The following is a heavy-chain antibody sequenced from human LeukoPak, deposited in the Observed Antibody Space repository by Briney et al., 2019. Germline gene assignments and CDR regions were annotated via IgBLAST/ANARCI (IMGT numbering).Heavy chain of an antibody. D-gene: IGHD1-1*01. Sequence: ASVKVSCKASGYTFTGYYMHWVRQAPGQGLEWMGWINPNSGGTNYAQKFQGRVTMTRDTSISTAYLQWSSLKASDTAMYYCARRTDKGEGNAFDIWGQGTMVTVSS. CDR2: INPNSGGT. CDR1: GYTFTGYY. J-gene: IGHJ3*02. CDR3: ARRTDKGEGNAFDI. V-gene: IGHV1-2*02.